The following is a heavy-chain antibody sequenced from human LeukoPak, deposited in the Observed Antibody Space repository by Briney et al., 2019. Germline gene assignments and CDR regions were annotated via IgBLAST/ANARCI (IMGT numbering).Heavy chain of an antibody. V-gene: IGHV1-2*02. CDR2: IHPNSDAT. CDR3: ARVRGLQLVLDYYYMDV. J-gene: IGHJ6*03. Sequence: ASVKVSCKTFGSTLNDYFIHWVRLAPGLGLEWMGGIHPNSDATNYPQKFRGRVTITRDTSISTVNMELRSLTSDDTATYYCARVRGLQLVLDYYYMDVWGSGTTVTVSS. CDR1: GSTLNDYF. D-gene: IGHD6-13*01.